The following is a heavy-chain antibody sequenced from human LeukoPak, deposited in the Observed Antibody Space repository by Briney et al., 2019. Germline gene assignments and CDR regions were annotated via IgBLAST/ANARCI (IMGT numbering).Heavy chain of an antibody. Sequence: GASVKVSCKASGYSSTAYYIHWVRQAPGQGLEWMGWINPNSGGTHYAQKFQGRVTMTRDTPISTAYMDLSRLTSDDTAVYYCARDGGRSWEFDYWGQGTLATVSS. D-gene: IGHD6-13*01. CDR1: GYSSTAYY. V-gene: IGHV1-2*02. J-gene: IGHJ4*02. CDR3: ARDGGRSWEFDY. CDR2: INPNSGGT.